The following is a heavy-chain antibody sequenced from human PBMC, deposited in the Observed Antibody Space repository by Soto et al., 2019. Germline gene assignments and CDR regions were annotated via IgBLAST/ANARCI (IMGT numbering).Heavy chain of an antibody. J-gene: IGHJ4*02. CDR2: ISYSGST. CDR1: GASVSSGNYY. CDR3: ARSSGSYDAY. V-gene: IGHV4-61*01. D-gene: IGHD1-26*01. Sequence: SETLSLTCTVSGASVSSGNYYWSWIRQPPGKGLECIGYISYSGSTNYNPSLKSRVTISIDTSKNQFSLKLSSVTAADTAVYYCARSSGSYDAYWGQGTLVTVS.